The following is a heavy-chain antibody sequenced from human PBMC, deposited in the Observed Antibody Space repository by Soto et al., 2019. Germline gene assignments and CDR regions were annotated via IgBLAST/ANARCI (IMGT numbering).Heavy chain of an antibody. Sequence: GGSLRLSCAASGFTFSSYGMHWVRQAPGKGLEWVAVISYDGSNKYYADSVKGRFTISRDNSKNTLYLQMNSLRAEDTAVYYCAKAYGSGTGYYYYGMDVWGQGTTVTVSS. J-gene: IGHJ6*02. CDR2: ISYDGSNK. CDR3: AKAYGSGTGYYYYGMDV. D-gene: IGHD3-10*01. CDR1: GFTFSSYG. V-gene: IGHV3-30*18.